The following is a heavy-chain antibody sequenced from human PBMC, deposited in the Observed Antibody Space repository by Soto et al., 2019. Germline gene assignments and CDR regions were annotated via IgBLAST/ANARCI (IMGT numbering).Heavy chain of an antibody. CDR2: IYWDDDK. V-gene: IGHV2-5*02. J-gene: IGHJ4*02. CDR3: AHSRPGMWFGY. Sequence: QITLKESGPTLVKPTQTLTLTCTISGVSLTTNGVGVGWIRQPPGKALEWLALIYWDDDKRYSPSLESRLTITKDTSKHQVVLTMSNMDPEDKATYYCAHSRPGMWFGYWGQGTPVTVS. CDR1: GVSLTTNGVG. D-gene: IGHD3-10*01.